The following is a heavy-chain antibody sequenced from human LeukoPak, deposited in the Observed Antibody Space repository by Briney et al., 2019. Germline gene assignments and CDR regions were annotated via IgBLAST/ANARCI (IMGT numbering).Heavy chain of an antibody. D-gene: IGHD3-10*01. CDR3: ATGSMVRGVIITSPPFDY. J-gene: IGHJ4*02. V-gene: IGHV3-30*03. CDR1: GFTFSSYG. CDR2: ISYDGTNK. Sequence: PGGSLRLSCAASGFTFSSYGMHWVRQAPGKGLEWVAVISYDGTNKYYADSVKGRFTISRDNSENTLFLQMNSLRAEDTAVYYCATGSMVRGVIITSPPFDYWGQGTLVTVSS.